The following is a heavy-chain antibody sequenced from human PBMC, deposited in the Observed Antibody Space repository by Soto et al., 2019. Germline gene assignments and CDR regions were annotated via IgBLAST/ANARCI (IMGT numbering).Heavy chain of an antibody. J-gene: IGHJ6*04. D-gene: IGHD3-10*01. CDR3: ARGPAPSLVGGVPPYYYGMDV. CDR1: GFTFSSYE. V-gene: IGHV3-48*03. CDR2: ISSSGSTI. Sequence: GGSLRLSCAASGFTFSSYEMNWVRQAPGKGLEWVSYISSSGSTIYYADSVKGRFTISRDNAKNSLYLQMNSLRAEDTAVYYCARGPAPSLVGGVPPYYYGMDVWGKGTTVTVSS.